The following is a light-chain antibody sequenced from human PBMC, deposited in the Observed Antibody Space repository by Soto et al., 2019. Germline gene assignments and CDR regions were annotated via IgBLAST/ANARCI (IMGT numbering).Light chain of an antibody. V-gene: IGKV3-15*01. CDR1: QSVSSN. Sequence: EMMMSQSPGTLSVLAWERVTLSFRASQSVSSNLAWYQQKPGQAPRLLIYGASTRATGIPARFSGSGSGTAFTLTISSLQPEDFAVYYCQQYNNWPETFGHGTKVDI. CDR2: GAS. J-gene: IGKJ1*01. CDR3: QQYNNWPET.